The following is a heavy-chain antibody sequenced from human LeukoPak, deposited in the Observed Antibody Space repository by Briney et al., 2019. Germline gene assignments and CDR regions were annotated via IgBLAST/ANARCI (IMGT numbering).Heavy chain of an antibody. Sequence: ASVKVSCKASGYTFTGYYMHWVRQAPGQGLEWMGWINPNSGGTNYAQKFQGRVTMTRDASTSTAYMELRSLRSDDTAVYYCARAPRYSSSRTPFDYWGQGTLVTVSS. V-gene: IGHV1-2*02. J-gene: IGHJ4*02. CDR3: ARAPRYSSSRTPFDY. CDR1: GYTFTGYY. D-gene: IGHD6-13*01. CDR2: INPNSGGT.